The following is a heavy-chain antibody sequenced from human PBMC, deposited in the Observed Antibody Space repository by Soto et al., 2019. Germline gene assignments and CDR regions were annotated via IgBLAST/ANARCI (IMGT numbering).Heavy chain of an antibody. CDR2: IYYSGST. CDR1: GDSISSGGYY. D-gene: IGHD3-10*01. J-gene: IGHJ5*02. Sequence: SETLSLTCPVSGDSISSGGYYWSWIRQPPGKGLEWIGYIYYSGSTNYNPSLKSRVTISVDTSKNQFSLKLSSVTAADTAVYYCARLLFGAANWFDPWGQGTLVTVSS. CDR3: ARLLFGAANWFDP. V-gene: IGHV4-61*08.